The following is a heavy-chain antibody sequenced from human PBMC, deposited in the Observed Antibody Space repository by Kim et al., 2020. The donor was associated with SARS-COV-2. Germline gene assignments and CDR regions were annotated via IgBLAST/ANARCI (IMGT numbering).Heavy chain of an antibody. Sequence: TNYTPPIKHRAPMSLDTSKDQFPLKLSSVTAADTAVYYCARDNDAFDPWGQGTLVTVSS. CDR3: ARDNDAFDP. V-gene: IGHV4-4*07. J-gene: IGHJ5*02. D-gene: IGHD1-1*01. CDR2: T.